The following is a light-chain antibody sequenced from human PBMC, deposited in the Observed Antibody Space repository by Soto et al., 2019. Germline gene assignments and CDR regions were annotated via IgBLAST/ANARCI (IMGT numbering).Light chain of an antibody. V-gene: IGKV3-15*01. CDR2: DAS. CDR3: QQYNNWPIT. J-gene: IGKJ5*01. Sequence: EIVLTQSPGTLSLSPGERATLSCRASQSVSNNYLAWYQQKPGQAPRLLIYDASTRATGIPARFSGSGSGTEFTLTISSLQSEDFAVYFCQQYNNWPITFGQGTRLEIK. CDR1: QSVSNN.